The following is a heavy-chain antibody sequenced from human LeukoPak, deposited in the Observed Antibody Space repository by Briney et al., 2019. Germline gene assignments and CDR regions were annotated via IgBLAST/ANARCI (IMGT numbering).Heavy chain of an antibody. V-gene: IGHV4-59*12. CDR2: IYCSGST. CDR3: ARRVVPAAMRRSHWFDP. D-gene: IGHD2-2*01. Sequence: PSETLSLTCTVSGGSISSYYWSWIRQPPGKGLEWIGSIYCSGSTYYNPSLKSRVTISVDTSKNQFSLKLSSVTAADTAVYYCARRVVPAAMRRSHWFDPWGQGTLVTVSS. J-gene: IGHJ5*02. CDR1: GGSISSYY.